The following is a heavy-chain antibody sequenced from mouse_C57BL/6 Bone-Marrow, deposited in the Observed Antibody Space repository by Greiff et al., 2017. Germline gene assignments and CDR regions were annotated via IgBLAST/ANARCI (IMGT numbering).Heavy chain of an antibody. V-gene: IGHV1-74*01. CDR2: IHPSDSDT. Sequence: QVQLQQPGAELVKPGASVKVSCKASGYTFTSYWMHWVKQRPGQGLEWIGRIHPSDSDTNYNQKFKGKATLTVDKSSSTAYMPLSSLTSEDSAVYYCAIPHYYGSSPYWYFDVWGTGTTVTVSS. CDR1: GYTFTSYW. D-gene: IGHD1-1*01. CDR3: AIPHYYGSSPYWYFDV. J-gene: IGHJ1*03.